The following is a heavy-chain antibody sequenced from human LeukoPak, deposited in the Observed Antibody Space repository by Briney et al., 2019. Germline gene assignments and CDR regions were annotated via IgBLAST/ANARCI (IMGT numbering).Heavy chain of an antibody. CDR3: ARDNSVGDIAWWFDP. V-gene: IGHV1-46*01. CDR2: INPSGSST. Sequence: ASVKVSCKESGYSFTSHYMHWVRQAPGQGLEWMGLINPSGSSTLYAQKFQGRVTMTRDMSTTTDYMELSSLRSEDTAVYYCARDNSVGDIAWWFDPWGQGTLVTVSS. CDR1: GYSFTSHY. D-gene: IGHD3-16*02. J-gene: IGHJ5*02.